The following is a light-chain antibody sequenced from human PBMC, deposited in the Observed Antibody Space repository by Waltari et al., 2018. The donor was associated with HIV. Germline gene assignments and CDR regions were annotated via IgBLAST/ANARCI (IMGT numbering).Light chain of an antibody. CDR3: CSYTGSSTRRPYV. CDR1: SSDVGRYNL. J-gene: IGLJ1*01. Sequence: QSALTQPASVSGSPGQSIPISCTGTSSDVGRYNLVPWSQQHPGKAPKVMIYEGSKRPSGVSNRFSGSKSGNTASLTISGLQAEDEADYYCCSYTGSSTRRPYVFGTGTKVTVL. CDR2: EGS. V-gene: IGLV2-23*01.